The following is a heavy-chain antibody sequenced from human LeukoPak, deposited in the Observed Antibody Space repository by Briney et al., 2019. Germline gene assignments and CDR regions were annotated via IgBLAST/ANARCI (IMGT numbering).Heavy chain of an antibody. CDR3: ARGRYYGDADY. CDR1: GGSFSGYY. Sequence: PSETLSLTCAVYGGSFSGYYWSWIRQPPGKGLEWIGEINHSGSTNYNPSLKSRVTISVDTSKNQFSLKLNSVTAADTAVYYCARGRYYGDADYWGQGTLVTVSS. D-gene: IGHD4-17*01. CDR2: INHSGST. V-gene: IGHV4-34*01. J-gene: IGHJ4*02.